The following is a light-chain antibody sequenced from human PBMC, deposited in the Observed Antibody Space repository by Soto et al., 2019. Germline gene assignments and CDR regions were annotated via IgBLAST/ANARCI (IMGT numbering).Light chain of an antibody. J-gene: IGKJ1*01. V-gene: IGKV3-20*01. CDR1: QSVSSSY. Sequence: EIVLTQSPGTLSLSPGERATLSCRASQSVSSSYLAWYQQKPGQAPRLLIYGASSRATGIPDRFSGRGSGTGLNLPIHRPEPEDFRVYYCPQHGCARGTFRQGNKVEI. CDR3: PQHGCARGT. CDR2: GAS.